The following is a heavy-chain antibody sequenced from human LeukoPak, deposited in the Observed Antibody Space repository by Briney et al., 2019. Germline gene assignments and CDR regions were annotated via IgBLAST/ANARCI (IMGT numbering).Heavy chain of an antibody. CDR1: GFTFSSYG. V-gene: IGHV3-23*01. D-gene: IGHD2-15*01. CDR3: AKNGDRGAYCSGGSCYPYYYYYMDV. CDR2: ISASGGTT. Sequence: GGSLRLSCAASGFTFSSYGISWVRQAPGKGLEWVSAISASGGTTYYADSVKGHFTISRDNSKNTLYLQMNSLSAEDSAVYYCAKNGDRGAYCSGGSCYPYYYYYMDVWGKGTTVTISS. J-gene: IGHJ6*03.